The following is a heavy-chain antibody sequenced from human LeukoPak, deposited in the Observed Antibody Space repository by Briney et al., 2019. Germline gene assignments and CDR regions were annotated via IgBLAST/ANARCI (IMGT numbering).Heavy chain of an antibody. Sequence: SETLSLTCTVSGGSISRYYWSWIRQPPGKGLEWIGYIYYSGSTNYNPSLKSRVTISVDTSKNQFSLKLSSVTAADTAVYYCARVGTIYNWFDPWGQGTLVTVSS. V-gene: IGHV4-59*01. J-gene: IGHJ5*02. CDR2: IYYSGST. D-gene: IGHD5-12*01. CDR3: ARVGTIYNWFDP. CDR1: GGSISRYY.